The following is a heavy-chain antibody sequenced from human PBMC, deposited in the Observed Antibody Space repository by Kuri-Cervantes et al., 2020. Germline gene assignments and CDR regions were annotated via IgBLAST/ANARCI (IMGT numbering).Heavy chain of an antibody. V-gene: IGHV4-61*09. J-gene: IGHJ4*02. Sequence: SETLSLTCTVSGDSISSGVYYWSWIRQPAGKGLEWIGHIYTSGDSNYNPSLKSRVTISVDTSKNQFSLKLSSVTAADTAVYYCASSYYYDSSGYFAPYYFDYWGQGTLVTVSS. D-gene: IGHD3-22*01. CDR1: GDSISSGVYY. CDR2: IYTSGDS. CDR3: ASSYYYDSSGYFAPYYFDY.